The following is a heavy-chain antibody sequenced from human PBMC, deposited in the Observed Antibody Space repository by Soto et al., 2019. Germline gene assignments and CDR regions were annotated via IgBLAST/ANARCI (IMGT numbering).Heavy chain of an antibody. J-gene: IGHJ5*02. V-gene: IGHV1-69*12. CDR3: ARDPTGIAVAGTYTWFDP. CDR2: IIPIFGTA. Sequence: QVQLVQSGAEVKRPGSSVKVSCKASGGTFSTYAISWVRQAPGQGLEWMGGIIPIFGTANYAQKFQGRVTSPADASPTPAYLELSRLRSEDTAVYYCARDPTGIAVAGTYTWFDPWGQGTLVTVSS. D-gene: IGHD6-19*01. CDR1: GGTFSTYA.